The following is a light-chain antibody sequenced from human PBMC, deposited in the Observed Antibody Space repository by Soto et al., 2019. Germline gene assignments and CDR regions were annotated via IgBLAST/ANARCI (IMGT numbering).Light chain of an antibody. J-gene: IGLJ2*01. Sequence: QSVLTQPPSASGTPGQRVTISCSGSNSDIGSKYVYWYQQLPGTAPKLLMYRNNQRPSGVPDRFSGSKSGTSASLAISGLQSEDEADYYCAAWNASVSGPAFGGGTKVTVL. V-gene: IGLV1-47*01. CDR2: RNN. CDR3: AAWNASVSGPA. CDR1: NSDIGSKY.